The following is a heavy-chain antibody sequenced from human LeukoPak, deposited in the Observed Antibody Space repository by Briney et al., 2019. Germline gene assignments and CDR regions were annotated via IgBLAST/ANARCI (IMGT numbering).Heavy chain of an antibody. J-gene: IGHJ3*02. CDR3: AKTRHVVVIEDAFDI. Sequence: GGSLRLSCAASGFTFSSYAMSWVRQAPGKGLEWVSAISGSGGSTYYADSVKGRFTIFRDKSKNPLYLQMNSLRAEDTAVYYCAKTRHVVVIEDAFDIWGQGTMVTVSS. V-gene: IGHV3-23*01. CDR1: GFTFSSYA. CDR2: ISGSGGST. D-gene: IGHD3-22*01.